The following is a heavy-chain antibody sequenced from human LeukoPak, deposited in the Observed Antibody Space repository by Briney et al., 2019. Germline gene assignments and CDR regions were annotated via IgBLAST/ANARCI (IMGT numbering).Heavy chain of an antibody. CDR3: ARDPQGYSSSWYYYYYMDV. CDR2: IYYSEST. J-gene: IGHJ6*03. D-gene: IGHD6-13*01. V-gene: IGHV4-39*07. Sequence: PSETLSLTCTVSGGSISSSSYYWGWIRQPPGKGLEWIGSIYYSESTYYNPSLKSRVTISVDTSKNQFSLKLSSVTAADTAVYYCARDPQGYSSSWYYYYYMDVWGKGTTVTVSS. CDR1: GGSISSSSYY.